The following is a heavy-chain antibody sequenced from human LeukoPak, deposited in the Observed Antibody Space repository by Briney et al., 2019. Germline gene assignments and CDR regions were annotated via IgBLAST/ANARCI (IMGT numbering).Heavy chain of an antibody. CDR3: ATDPALIITPGGLDY. CDR1: GYIFASYG. Sequence: ASVKISCKASGYIFASYGISWVRQASGHGLEWRGWISAYNGDTKYAQNLQGRVTLTTDTYTGTAYMELRSLTAADTALYYCATDPALIITPGGLDYWGRGTLLTVSS. D-gene: IGHD3-10*01. V-gene: IGHV1-18*01. CDR2: ISAYNGDT. J-gene: IGHJ4*02.